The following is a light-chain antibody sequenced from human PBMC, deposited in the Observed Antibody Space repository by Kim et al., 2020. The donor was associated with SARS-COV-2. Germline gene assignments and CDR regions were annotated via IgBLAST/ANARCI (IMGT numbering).Light chain of an antibody. V-gene: IGKV2-28*01. Sequence: PASISCRSSQSLLHCNGYNYLYWYLQKPGQSPQLLIYLGSNRASGVPDRFSGSGSGTDFTLKISRVEAEDVGVYYCMQALQTPLTFGGGTKVEIK. J-gene: IGKJ4*01. CDR2: LGS. CDR3: MQALQTPLT. CDR1: QSLLHCNGYNY.